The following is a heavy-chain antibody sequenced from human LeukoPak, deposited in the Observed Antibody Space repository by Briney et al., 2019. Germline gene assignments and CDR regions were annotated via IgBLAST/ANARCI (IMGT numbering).Heavy chain of an antibody. Sequence: SLKLSCSASGFTFCDYSMDWVRQAPGKGLELVSGISWNSGSIGYADSVKGRFTISRDNAKNSLYLQMNSLRAEDTALYYCAKVVYSSSWNWFDPWGQGTLVTVSS. J-gene: IGHJ5*02. D-gene: IGHD6-13*01. CDR3: AKVVYSSSWNWFDP. CDR2: ISWNSGSI. CDR1: GFTFCDYS. V-gene: IGHV3-9*01.